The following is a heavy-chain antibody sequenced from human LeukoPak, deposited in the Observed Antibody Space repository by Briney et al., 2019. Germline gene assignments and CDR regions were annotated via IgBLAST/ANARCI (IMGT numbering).Heavy chain of an antibody. D-gene: IGHD6-19*01. CDR1: GYSFSGHY. J-gene: IGHJ2*01. CDR2: INPNSGDT. Sequence: ASVKVSCKASGYSFSGHYMDWVRQAPGQGLEWMGWINPNSGDTNFAQKFQGRVTMTRDTSINTAYMELSSLRSDDTAVYYCARGGTVAGHWCFDLWGRGTQVAVSS. CDR3: ARGGTVAGHWCFDL. V-gene: IGHV1-2*02.